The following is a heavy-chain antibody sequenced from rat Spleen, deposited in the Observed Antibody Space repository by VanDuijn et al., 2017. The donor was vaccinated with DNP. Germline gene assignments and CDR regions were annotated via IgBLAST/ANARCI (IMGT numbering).Heavy chain of an antibody. J-gene: IGHJ2*01. CDR3: ARPGERGDGTYYYFVT. CDR1: GFSLTSNG. D-gene: IGHD1-12*02. Sequence: QVQLKESGPGLVQPSQTLSLTCTVSGFSLTSNGVGWVRHPLGKGLVWMGTIWAGGSTNYNSAVQSRLSISRDTSKSQVFLKMNSLQPEDTGTYYCARPGERGDGTYYYFVTGAKESWSQSPQ. V-gene: IGHV2-72*01. CDR2: IWAGGST.